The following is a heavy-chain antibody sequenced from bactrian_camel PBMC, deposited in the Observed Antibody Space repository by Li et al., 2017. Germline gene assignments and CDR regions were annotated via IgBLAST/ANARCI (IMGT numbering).Heavy chain of an antibody. Sequence: HVQLVESGGCSVQAGGSLRLSCAASGYTYSSYCMGWFRQIPDREREGVAGIESDGSTSYADSVKGRFTISQDSAKNILYLQMNSLKPEDTAVYYCAARTNVSGRGSCGVPRGADYNAWGQGTQVTVS. CDR1: GYTYSSYC. V-gene: IGHV3S9*01. CDR2: IESDGST. D-gene: IGHD2*01. J-gene: IGHJ6*01. CDR3: AARTNVSGRGSCGVPRGADYNA.